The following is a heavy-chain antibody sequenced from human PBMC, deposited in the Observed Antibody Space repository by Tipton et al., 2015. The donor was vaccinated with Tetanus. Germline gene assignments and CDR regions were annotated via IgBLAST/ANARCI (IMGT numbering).Heavy chain of an antibody. Sequence: LRLSCSVSGGSLRSGDHYWSWIRQPPGKGLEWLAYISSSGSTNSNYSLKSRITISQDTSKNQFSLKLTSVTAADTAVYYCARANYDFPKKGPFDSWGQGILVTVSS. D-gene: IGHD3-3*01. CDR3: ARANYDFPKKGPFDS. CDR2: ISSSGST. V-gene: IGHV4-61*08. CDR1: GGSLRSGDHY. J-gene: IGHJ4*02.